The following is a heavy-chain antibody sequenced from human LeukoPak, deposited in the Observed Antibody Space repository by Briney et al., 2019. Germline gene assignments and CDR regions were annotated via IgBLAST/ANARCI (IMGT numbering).Heavy chain of an antibody. D-gene: IGHD5-24*01. Sequence: SETLSLTCAVYGGSFSRYYWSWIRQSPGKGLEWIAEIDHRGDTNYNPSAKSRVTISVDTSKNQFSLKVRSLSAADTAVYYCARGATISETGYFDFWGQGTLVTVSS. V-gene: IGHV4-34*01. CDR3: ARGATISETGYFDF. CDR2: IDHRGDT. CDR1: GGSFSRYY. J-gene: IGHJ4*03.